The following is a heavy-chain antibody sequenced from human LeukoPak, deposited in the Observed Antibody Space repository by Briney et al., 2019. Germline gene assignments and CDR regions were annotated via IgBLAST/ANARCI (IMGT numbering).Heavy chain of an antibody. J-gene: IGHJ6*03. V-gene: IGHV4-34*01. D-gene: IGHD3-22*01. CDR2: INHSGST. CDR1: GGSFSGYY. Sequence: SETLSLTCAVYGGSFSGYYWSWIRQPPGKGLEWIGEINHSGSTNYNPSLKSRVTISVDTSKNQFSLKLSSVTAADTAVYYCARRRGYCDSSGYWPSYYYYMDVWGKGTTVTVSS. CDR3: ARRRGYCDSSGYWPSYYYYMDV.